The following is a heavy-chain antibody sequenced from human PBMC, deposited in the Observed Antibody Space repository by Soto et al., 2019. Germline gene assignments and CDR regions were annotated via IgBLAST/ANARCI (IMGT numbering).Heavy chain of an antibody. V-gene: IGHV6-1*01. CDR2: TYYRSKWYN. Sequence: QVQLQQSGPGLVKPSQTLSLTCAISGDSVSSNSAACNWIRQSPSRGLEWLGRTYYRSKWYNDYAETVKSRITLIPDTSRNPVSPQLNSVTPEETAVYYCAREGLSGGPGNMDVWGKGTPVSVS. J-gene: IGHJ6*03. CDR3: AREGLSGGPGNMDV. D-gene: IGHD2-8*02. CDR1: GDSVSSNSAA.